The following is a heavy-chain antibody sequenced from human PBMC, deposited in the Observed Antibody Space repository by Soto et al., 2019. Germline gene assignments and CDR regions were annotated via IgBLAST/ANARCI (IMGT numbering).Heavy chain of an antibody. Sequence: QVQLVQSGAEVKKPGSSVKVSCKASGGTFSSYAISWVRQAPGQGLEWMGGIIPIFGTANYAQKVQGRITITADESTSTAYMELSSLRSEDTAVYYCASSSQALDYYYYGMDVWGQGTTVTVSS. CDR2: IIPIFGTA. CDR1: GGTFSSYA. J-gene: IGHJ6*02. V-gene: IGHV1-69*12. CDR3: ASSSQALDYYYYGMDV.